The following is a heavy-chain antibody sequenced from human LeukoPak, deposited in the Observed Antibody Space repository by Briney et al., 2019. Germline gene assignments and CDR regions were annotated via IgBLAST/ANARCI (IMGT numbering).Heavy chain of an antibody. Sequence: PGGSLRLSCAASGFTFSSYEMNWVRQAPGKGLEWIGYIYYSGSTYYNPSLKSRVTISVDTSKNQFSLKLSSVTAADSAVYYCATSNYYDTCGYYDYWGQGTLVTVSS. V-gene: IGHV4-59*04. CDR3: ATSNYYDTCGYYDY. CDR1: GFTFSSYE. D-gene: IGHD3-22*01. CDR2: IYYSGST. J-gene: IGHJ4*02.